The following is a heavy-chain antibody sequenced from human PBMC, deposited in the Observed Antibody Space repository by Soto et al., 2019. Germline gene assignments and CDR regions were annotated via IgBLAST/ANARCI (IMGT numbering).Heavy chain of an antibody. J-gene: IGHJ6*03. CDR3: AGTTWLQWYYMDV. CDR2: TYYRSRWYN. D-gene: IGHD1-1*01. V-gene: IGHV6-1*01. CDR1: VDSVSSNSAA. Sequence: SQTLSRSCAISVDSVSSNSAAWNWIRQSPSRGLEWLGRTYYRSRWYNNYAVSVKSRITINPDTSKNQFSLHLNSVTPEDTAVYYCAGTTWLQWYYMDVWGKGTTVTVSS.